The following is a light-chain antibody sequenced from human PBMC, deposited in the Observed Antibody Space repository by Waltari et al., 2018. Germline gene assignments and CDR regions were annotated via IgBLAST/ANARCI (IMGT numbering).Light chain of an antibody. Sequence: EIVLTQSPATLSLSPGEMATLSCKASQSVSSYLAWYQQKPGQAPRLLIYSASNSATGLPARFSGSGSVTDFTLTISSLEPEDFAVYYCQQRSNWPRTFGQGTKVEI. J-gene: IGKJ1*01. CDR2: SAS. CDR3: QQRSNWPRT. CDR1: QSVSSY. V-gene: IGKV3-11*01.